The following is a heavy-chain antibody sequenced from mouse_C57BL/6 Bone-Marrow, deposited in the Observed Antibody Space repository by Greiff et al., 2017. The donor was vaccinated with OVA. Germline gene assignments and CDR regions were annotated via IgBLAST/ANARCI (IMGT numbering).Heavy chain of an antibody. CDR1: GYTFTDYE. V-gene: IGHV1-15*01. CDR3: TREYWSYYFDY. D-gene: IGHD5-1*01. Sequence: QVQLKQSGAELVRPGASVTLSCKASGYTFTDYEMHWVKQTPVHGLEWIGAIDPETGGTAYNQKFKGKAILTADKSSSTAYMELRSLTSEDSAVYYCTREYWSYYFDYWGQGTTLTVSS. J-gene: IGHJ2*01. CDR2: IDPETGGT.